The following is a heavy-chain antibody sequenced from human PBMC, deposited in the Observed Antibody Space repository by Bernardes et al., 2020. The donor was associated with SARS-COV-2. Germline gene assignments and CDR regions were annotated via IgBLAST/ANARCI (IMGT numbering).Heavy chain of an antibody. CDR1: GFTFSSYW. V-gene: IGHV3-74*01. CDR2: INSDGSST. J-gene: IGHJ6*02. Sequence: GGSLRLSCAASGFTFSSYWMHWVRQAPGKGLVWVSRINSDGSSTSYADSVKGRFTISRDNAKNTLYLQMNSLRAEDTAVYYCARDGGSSLEWLLYSYYYYGMDVWGQGTTVTVSS. D-gene: IGHD3-3*01. CDR3: ARDGGSSLEWLLYSYYYYGMDV.